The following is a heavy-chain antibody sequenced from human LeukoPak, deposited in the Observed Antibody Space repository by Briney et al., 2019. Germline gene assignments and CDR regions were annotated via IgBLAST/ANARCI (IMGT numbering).Heavy chain of an antibody. V-gene: IGHV1-18*01. D-gene: IGHD3-22*01. Sequence: VSVKVSCKASGYTFTSYGISWVRQAPGQGLEWMGWISAYNGNTNYAQKLQGRVTMTTDTSTSTAYMELRSLRSDDTAVYYCATESYYDSSGYPYFDYWGQGTLVTVSS. CDR1: GYTFTSYG. J-gene: IGHJ4*02. CDR3: ATESYYDSSGYPYFDY. CDR2: ISAYNGNT.